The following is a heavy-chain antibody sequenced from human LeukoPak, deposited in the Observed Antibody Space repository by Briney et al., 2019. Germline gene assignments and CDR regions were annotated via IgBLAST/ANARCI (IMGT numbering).Heavy chain of an antibody. Sequence: ETLSLTCAVYGGSFSGYYWSWVRQAPGKGLEWVSAISGSGGSTYYADSVKGRFTISRDNSKNTLYLQMNSLRAEDTAVYYCAKGRAIYGMDVWGQGTTVTVSS. J-gene: IGHJ6*02. CDR2: ISGSGGST. CDR1: GGSFSGYY. CDR3: AKGRAIYGMDV. V-gene: IGHV3-23*01. D-gene: IGHD2-2*01.